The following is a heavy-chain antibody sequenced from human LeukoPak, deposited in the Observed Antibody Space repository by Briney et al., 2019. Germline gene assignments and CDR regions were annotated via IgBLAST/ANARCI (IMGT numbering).Heavy chain of an antibody. CDR1: GYTFTSYG. V-gene: IGHV1-2*06. J-gene: IGHJ4*02. CDR2: INPNSGGT. Sequence: GASVKVSCKASGYTFTSYGISWVRQAPGQGLEWMGRINPNSGGTNYAQKFQGRVTMTRDTSISTAYMELSRLRSDDTAVYYCAKSSGSLAPVDYWGQGTLVTVSS. D-gene: IGHD3-10*01. CDR3: AKSSGSLAPVDY.